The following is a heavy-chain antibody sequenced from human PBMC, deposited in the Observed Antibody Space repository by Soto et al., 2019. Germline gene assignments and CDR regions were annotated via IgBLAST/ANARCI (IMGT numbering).Heavy chain of an antibody. D-gene: IGHD3-10*01. J-gene: IGHJ4*02. CDR3: GTPTPLRRAMISYISFDF. Sequence: ASVKVSCKISGHTLTELSIHWVRQAPGKGLEWMGGFDPEGGEAIYAQKWHGRVTVTEDTVTGTAYMGRRARESDDTAGYYWGTPTPLRRAMISYISFDFWGQGTPVTVSS. CDR1: GHTLTELS. CDR2: FDPEGGEA. V-gene: IGHV1-24*01.